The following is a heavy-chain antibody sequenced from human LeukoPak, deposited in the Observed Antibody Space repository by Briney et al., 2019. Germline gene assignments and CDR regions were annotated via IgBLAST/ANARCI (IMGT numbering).Heavy chain of an antibody. CDR3: ARVLDTALVTVDY. Sequence: ASVKVSCKASGYIFTDYYMHWVRQAPGQELGWMGRINPNSGGTNYAQKFQGRVTMTRDTSISTAYMELSRLKSDDTAIYYCARVLDTALVTVDYWGQGTLVTVSS. J-gene: IGHJ4*02. CDR2: INPNSGGT. CDR1: GYIFTDYY. V-gene: IGHV1/OR15-1*04. D-gene: IGHD5-18*01.